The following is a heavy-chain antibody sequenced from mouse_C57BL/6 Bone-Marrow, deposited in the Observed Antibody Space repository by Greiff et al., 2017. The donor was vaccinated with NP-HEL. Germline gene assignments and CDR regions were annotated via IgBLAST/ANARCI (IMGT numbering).Heavy chain of an antibody. CDR1: GYTFTSYW. V-gene: IGHV1-52*01. CDR3: ARSIVYSNFFAY. J-gene: IGHJ3*01. CDR2: IDPSDSET. D-gene: IGHD2-5*01. Sequence: VQLQQPGAELVRPGSSVKLSCKASGYTFTSYWMHWVKQRPIQGLEWIGNIDPSDSETHYNQKFKDKATLTVDKSSSTAYMQLSSLTSEDSAVYYCARSIVYSNFFAYWGQGTLVTVSA.